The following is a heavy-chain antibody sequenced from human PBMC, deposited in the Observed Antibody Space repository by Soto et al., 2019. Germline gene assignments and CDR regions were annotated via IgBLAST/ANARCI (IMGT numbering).Heavy chain of an antibody. CDR3: AKDPEASFNWFDP. J-gene: IGHJ5*02. CDR1: GYNFTGYY. D-gene: IGHD3-16*02. V-gene: IGHV1-2*02. CDR2: INPKTGGR. Sequence: ASVKVSCKASGYNFTGYYMHWVRQAPGQGLEWMGWINPKTGGRKYAQKFQGRVTMTRDTSISTAYMELSSLRSDDTAVYYCAKDPEASFNWFDPWGQGTLVTVSS.